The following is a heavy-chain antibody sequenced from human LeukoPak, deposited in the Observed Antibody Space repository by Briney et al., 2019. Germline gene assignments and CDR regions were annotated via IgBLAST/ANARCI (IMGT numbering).Heavy chain of an antibody. CDR3: ARGPAPSGSPD. D-gene: IGHD3-10*01. CDR1: CGSISSGGYY. V-gene: IGHV4-31*03. CDR2: IYYSGST. Sequence: SQTLSLTCTVSCGSISSGGYYWSWIRQHPGKGLEWIGYIYYSGSTYYNPSLKSRVTISVDTSKNQFSLKLSSVTAADTAVYYCARGPAPSGSPDWGQGTLVTVSS. J-gene: IGHJ4*02.